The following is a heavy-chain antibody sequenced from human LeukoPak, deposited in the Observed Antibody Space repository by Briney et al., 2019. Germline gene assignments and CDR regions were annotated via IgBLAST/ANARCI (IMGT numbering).Heavy chain of an antibody. Sequence: GGSLRLSCAASGFTFSSYAMSWARQAPGKGLEWVSAINTSGGSTYYADSVKGRFTISRDNSKNTLYLQMNSLRAEDTAVYYCAKGVGGVSSSSGIDYWGQGTLVTVSS. D-gene: IGHD6-6*01. CDR2: INTSGGST. V-gene: IGHV3-23*01. CDR1: GFTFSSYA. J-gene: IGHJ4*02. CDR3: AKGVGGVSSSSGIDY.